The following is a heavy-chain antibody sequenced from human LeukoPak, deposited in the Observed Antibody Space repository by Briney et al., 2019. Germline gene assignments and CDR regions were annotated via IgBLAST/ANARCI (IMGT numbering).Heavy chain of an antibody. Sequence: PSETLSLTCTVSGGSISSYYWSWIRQPPGKGLEWIGYIYYSGSTNYNPSLKSRVTISVDTSKNQFSLKLSSVTAADTAVYYCASMGSYYYYGMDVWGQGTTVTVSS. CDR1: GGSISSYY. V-gene: IGHV4-59*01. CDR3: ASMGSYYYYGMDV. D-gene: IGHD1-26*01. J-gene: IGHJ6*02. CDR2: IYYSGST.